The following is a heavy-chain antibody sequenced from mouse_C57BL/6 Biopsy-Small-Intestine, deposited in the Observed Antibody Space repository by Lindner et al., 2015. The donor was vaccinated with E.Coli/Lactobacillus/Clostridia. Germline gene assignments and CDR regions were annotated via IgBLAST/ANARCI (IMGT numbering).Heavy chain of an antibody. Sequence: VQLQESGAELVRPGASVKLSCTASGFNIKDDYMHWVKQRPEQGLEWIGWIDPENGDTEYASKFQGKATITADTSSNTAYLQLSSLTSEDTAVYYCTNSNYEDAMDYWGQGTSVTVSS. CDR2: IDPENGDT. D-gene: IGHD2-5*01. CDR1: GFNIKDDY. CDR3: TNSNYEDAMDY. J-gene: IGHJ4*01. V-gene: IGHV14-4*01.